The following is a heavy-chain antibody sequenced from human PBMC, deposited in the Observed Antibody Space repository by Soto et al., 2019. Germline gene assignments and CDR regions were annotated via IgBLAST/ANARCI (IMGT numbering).Heavy chain of an antibody. D-gene: IGHD2-15*01. CDR3: ARDGPLCSGGSCYGNWFDP. J-gene: IGHJ5*02. V-gene: IGHV4-31*03. CDR2: IYYSGST. Sequence: SETLSLTCTVSGGSISSGGYYWSWIRQHPGKGLEWIGYIYYSGSTYYNPSLKSRVTISVDTSKNQFSLKLSSVTAADTAVYYCARDGPLCSGGSCYGNWFDPWGQGTLVTVSS. CDR1: GGSISSGGYY.